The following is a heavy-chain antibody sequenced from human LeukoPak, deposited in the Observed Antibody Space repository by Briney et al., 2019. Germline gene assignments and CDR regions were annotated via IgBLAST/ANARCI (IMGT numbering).Heavy chain of an antibody. V-gene: IGHV3-23*01. CDR1: GFTFSSYA. Sequence: SGGSLRLSCAASGFTFSSYAMSWVRQAPGKGLEWVSAISGSGGSTYYADSVKGRFTISRDSAKNSLYLQMSSLRDEDTAVYYCARDAGNSGYGMDVWGQGTTVTVSS. J-gene: IGHJ6*02. CDR3: ARDAGNSGYGMDV. CDR2: ISGSGGST. D-gene: IGHD6-19*01.